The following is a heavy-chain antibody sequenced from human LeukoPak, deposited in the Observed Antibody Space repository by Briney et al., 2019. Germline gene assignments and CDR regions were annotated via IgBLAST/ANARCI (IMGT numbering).Heavy chain of an antibody. CDR1: GGSFSGYY. V-gene: IGHV4-34*01. D-gene: IGHD2-2*01. J-gene: IGHJ4*02. CDR2: INHSGST. CDR3: ARGYCSSPSCYGFADY. Sequence: SETLSFTCAVYGGSFSGYYWSWIRQPPGKGLEWIGEINHSGSTNYNPSLKSRVTISVDTSKNQFPLKLSSVTAADTAVYYCARGYCSSPSCYGFADYWGQGTLVTVSS.